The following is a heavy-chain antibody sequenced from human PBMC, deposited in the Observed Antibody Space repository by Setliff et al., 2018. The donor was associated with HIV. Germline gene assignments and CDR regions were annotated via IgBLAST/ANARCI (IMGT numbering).Heavy chain of an antibody. D-gene: IGHD1-1*01. CDR1: GGSMGRFY. Sequence: SETLSLTCTVSGGSMGRFYWTWIRQPPGKGLEWIGFVYSTGSINYSPSFRGRLTISLDTSENQFSLHLTSVTAAETAVYYCARAEGDAYNSLPYFDSWGPGALVTVSS. V-gene: IGHV4-59*01. J-gene: IGHJ4*02. CDR2: VYSTGSI. CDR3: ARAEGDAYNSLPYFDS.